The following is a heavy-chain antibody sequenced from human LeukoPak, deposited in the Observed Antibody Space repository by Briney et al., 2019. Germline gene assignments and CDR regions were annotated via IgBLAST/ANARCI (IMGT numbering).Heavy chain of an antibody. J-gene: IGHJ3*02. CDR1: GYTLTELS. CDR2: FDPEDGET. D-gene: IGHD5-12*01. V-gene: IGHV1-24*01. CDR3: ATPASGYGTLDAFDI. Sequence: ASVKVSCKVSGYTLTELSMHWVRQAPGKGLERMGGFDPEDGETIYAQKFQGRVTMTEDTSTDTAYMELSSLRSEDTAVYYCATPASGYGTLDAFDIWGQGTMVTVSS.